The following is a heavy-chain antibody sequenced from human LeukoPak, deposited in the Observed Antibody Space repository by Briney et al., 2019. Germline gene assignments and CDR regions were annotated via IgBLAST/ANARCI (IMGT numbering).Heavy chain of an antibody. CDR1: GGSISSSGYY. CDR2: THHSGST. Sequence: PSETLSLTCTVSGGSISSSGYYWGWIRQPPGKGPEWIGSTHHSGSTYYNPSLKSRVTISIDTSKNQFSLRLRSVTAADTAVYYCARTELRGVIKSWGQGTLVTVSS. V-gene: IGHV4-39*07. J-gene: IGHJ5*02. CDR3: ARTELRGVIKS. D-gene: IGHD3-10*01.